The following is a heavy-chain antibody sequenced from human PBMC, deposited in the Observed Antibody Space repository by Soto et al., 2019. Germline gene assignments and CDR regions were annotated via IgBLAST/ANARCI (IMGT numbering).Heavy chain of an antibody. CDR2: IYYSGTA. V-gene: IGHV4-61*01. CDR1: DGSVNSGNYQ. CDR3: ATRITVFGLLIPPFDP. D-gene: IGHD3-3*01. J-gene: IGHJ5*02. Sequence: SETLSLTCSVSDGSVNSGNYQWNWIRQLPGKGLEWIGYIYYSGTAHYNPSLKSRVTMSVDTSKNQFSLRLSSVTAADTAIYYCATRITVFGLLIPPFDPWGQGTQVTVSS.